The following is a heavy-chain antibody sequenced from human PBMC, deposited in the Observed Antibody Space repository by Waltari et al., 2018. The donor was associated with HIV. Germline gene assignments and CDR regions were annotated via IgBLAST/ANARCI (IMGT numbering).Heavy chain of an antibody. Sequence: EVQLVQSGAEVKKPGESLKISCKGSGYSFTSYWIGWVRQMPGKGLEWMGIHDPGDSDTRYSPAFQGQVTISADKSISTAYLQWSSLKASDTAMYYCARTIAAAGSYYGMDVWGQGTTVTVSS. D-gene: IGHD6-13*01. CDR3: ARTIAAAGSYYGMDV. CDR1: GYSFTSYW. J-gene: IGHJ6*02. V-gene: IGHV5-51*01. CDR2: HDPGDSDT.